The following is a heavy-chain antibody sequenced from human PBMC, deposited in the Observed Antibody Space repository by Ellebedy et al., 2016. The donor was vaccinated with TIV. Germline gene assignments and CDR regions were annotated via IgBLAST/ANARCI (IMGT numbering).Heavy chain of an antibody. Sequence: GESLKISCAASGFIFSDSYMSWIRQAPGKGLEWVAYISSSGSSIYYADSVKGRFTISRDNAKNSLYLQMNSLRVEDTALYYCAKDKKSRAGAVDYWGQGTLVTVSS. CDR2: ISSSGSSI. V-gene: IGHV3-11*04. CDR1: GFIFSDSY. D-gene: IGHD3-10*01. CDR3: AKDKKSRAGAVDY. J-gene: IGHJ4*02.